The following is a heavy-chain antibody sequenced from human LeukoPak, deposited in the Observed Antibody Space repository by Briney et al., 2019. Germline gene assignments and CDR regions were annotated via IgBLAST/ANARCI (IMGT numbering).Heavy chain of an antibody. J-gene: IGHJ5*02. Sequence: ASVKVSCKASGYIFTNHAMHWVRQAPGQRLEWMGWINAGNGNTKNSQKFQGRVTITRDTSASTVYMELSSLRSEDTAVYYCARDIDRVFNWFDPWGQETLVTVSS. V-gene: IGHV1-3*01. CDR3: ARDIDRVFNWFDP. CDR1: GYIFTNHA. CDR2: INAGNGNT. D-gene: IGHD6-13*01.